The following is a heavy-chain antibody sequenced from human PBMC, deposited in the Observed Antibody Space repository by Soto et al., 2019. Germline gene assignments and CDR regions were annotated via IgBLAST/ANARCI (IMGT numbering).Heavy chain of an antibody. V-gene: IGHV3-23*01. CDR1: GFTFCTYT. D-gene: IGHD4-4*01. Sequence: PGGSLRLSCAASGFTFCTYTMKWVRQAPGKGLEWVSGINAPGSPTYYAASVKGRFTVSRDNSKNTLYLQMNSLRAEDTAVYYCAKDIMTTGIHDAFDIWGQGTMVTVSS. J-gene: IGHJ3*02. CDR3: AKDIMTTGIHDAFDI. CDR2: INAPGSPT.